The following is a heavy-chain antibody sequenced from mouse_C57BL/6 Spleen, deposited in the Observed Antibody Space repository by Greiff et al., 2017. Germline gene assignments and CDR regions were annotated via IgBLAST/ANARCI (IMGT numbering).Heavy chain of an antibody. J-gene: IGHJ2*01. CDR3: TRGEGNYYGSSSYYFDY. Sequence: VQLQQSGAELVRPGASVTLSCKASGYTFTDYEMHWVKQTPVHGLEWIGAIDPETGGTAYNQKFKGKAILTADKSSSTAYMELRSLTSEDSAVYYCTRGEGNYYGSSSYYFDYWGQGTTLTVSS. D-gene: IGHD1-1*01. CDR1: GYTFTDYE. CDR2: IDPETGGT. V-gene: IGHV1-15*01.